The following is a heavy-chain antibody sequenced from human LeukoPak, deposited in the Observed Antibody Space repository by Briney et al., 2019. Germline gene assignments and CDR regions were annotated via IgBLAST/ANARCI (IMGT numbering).Heavy chain of an antibody. Sequence: GGSLRLSCAASGFTFSSYAMSWVRQAPGKGLEWVAVISYDGSNKYYADSVKGRFTISRDNAKNSLYLQMNSLRAEDTAVYYCARAYGDPGYYFDYWGQGTLVTVSS. CDR1: GFTFSSYA. D-gene: IGHD4-17*01. CDR2: ISYDGSNK. CDR3: ARAYGDPGYYFDY. V-gene: IGHV3-30*03. J-gene: IGHJ4*02.